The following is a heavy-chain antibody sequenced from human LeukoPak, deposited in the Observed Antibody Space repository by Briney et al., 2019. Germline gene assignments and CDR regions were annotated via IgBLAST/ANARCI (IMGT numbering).Heavy chain of an antibody. J-gene: IGHJ6*03. D-gene: IGHD2-2*01. CDR1: GGTFSSYA. V-gene: IGHV1-69*05. Sequence: GSSVTVSCKASGGTFSSYAISWVRQAPGQGLEWMGGIIPIFGTANYAQKFQGRVTITTDESTSTAYLELSSLRSEDTAVYYCARVGGYCSSTSCYEHYYYMDVWGKGTTVTVSS. CDR2: IIPIFGTA. CDR3: ARVGGYCSSTSCYEHYYYMDV.